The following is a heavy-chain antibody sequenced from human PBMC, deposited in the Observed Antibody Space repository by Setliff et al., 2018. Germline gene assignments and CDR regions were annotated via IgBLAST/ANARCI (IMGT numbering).Heavy chain of an antibody. J-gene: IGHJ4*02. CDR1: GGAISSSSYY. CDR2: IYYSGST. CDR3: AGRATYYNFWSGYDDY. Sequence: SETLSLTCTVSGGAISSSSYYWGWIRQPPGKGLEWIGSIYYSGSTYYNPSLKSRVAISVDTSKNQFSLKLSSVTAADTAVYYCAGRATYYNFWSGYDDYWGQGTLVTVSS. D-gene: IGHD3-3*01. V-gene: IGHV4-39*07.